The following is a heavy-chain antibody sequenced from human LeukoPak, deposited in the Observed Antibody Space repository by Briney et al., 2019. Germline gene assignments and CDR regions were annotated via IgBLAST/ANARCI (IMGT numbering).Heavy chain of an antibody. J-gene: IGHJ4*02. CDR2: IYTSGST. CDR1: GGSMSSGSYY. D-gene: IGHD4-23*01. V-gene: IGHV4-61*02. Sequence: KTSQTLSLTCTVSGGSMSSGSYYWSWIRQPAGKGLEWIGRIYTSGSTNYNPSLKSRVTISVDTSKNQFSLKLSSVTAADTAVYYCARIPGGYWGQGTLVTVSS. CDR3: ARIPGGY.